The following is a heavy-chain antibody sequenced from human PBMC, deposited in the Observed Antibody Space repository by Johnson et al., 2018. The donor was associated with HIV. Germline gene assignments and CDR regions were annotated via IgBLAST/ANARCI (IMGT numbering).Heavy chain of an antibody. CDR2: IYSGGST. V-gene: IGHV3-66*02. Sequence: MQLVESGGSLVQPGGSLRLSCAASGFTFSTYWMTWVRQAPGKGLEWVSVIYSGGSTYYADSVKGRFTISRDNSKNTLYLQMGSLRAEDMAVYYWARDAVTPIWGQGTMFTVSS. CDR1: GFTFSTYW. J-gene: IGHJ3*02. D-gene: IGHD4-17*01. CDR3: ARDAVTPI.